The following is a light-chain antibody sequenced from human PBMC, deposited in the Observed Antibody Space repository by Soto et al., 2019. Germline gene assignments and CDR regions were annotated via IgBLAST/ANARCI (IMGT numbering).Light chain of an antibody. CDR3: HQYGNWPRT. CDR1: QSVSRY. Sequence: EIVLTQSPATLSLSPGERATLSCRASQSVSRYLAWYQQKPGQAPRLLIYGASNRATGIPARLSGSGSGTDFTLTISSLEPEDFAVYYRHQYGNWPRTFGQGTKVDIX. J-gene: IGKJ2*01. CDR2: GAS. V-gene: IGKV3-11*01.